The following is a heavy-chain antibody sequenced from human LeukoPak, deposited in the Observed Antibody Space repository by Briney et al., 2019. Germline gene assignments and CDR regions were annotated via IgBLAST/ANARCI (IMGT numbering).Heavy chain of an antibody. D-gene: IGHD3-9*01. CDR2: ISYDGSNK. CDR1: GFTFSSYS. J-gene: IGHJ6*02. CDR3: ARDLTGYLYYGMDV. V-gene: IGHV3-30-3*01. Sequence: PGGSLRLSCAASGFTFSSYSMHWVRQAPGKGLEWVAVISYDGSNKYYADAVKGRFTISRDNSKNTMYLQMNSLRAEDTAVYYCARDLTGYLYYGMDVWGQGTTVTVSS.